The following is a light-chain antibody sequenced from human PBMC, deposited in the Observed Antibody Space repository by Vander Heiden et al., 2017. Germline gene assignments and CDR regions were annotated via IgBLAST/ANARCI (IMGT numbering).Light chain of an antibody. CDR1: TCDVGGDNY. J-gene: IGLJ1*01. Sequence: ALTQPRSVCGSPGQSVTTSFTVTTCDVGGDNYVSWNQQHPGKAHKLMIYDVRKRPSGVPDGFSVSKSGNTASLTISGRKDEDEADYYCCSDAGSDNFVFGTGTKVTVL. CDR3: CSDAGSDNFV. CDR2: DVR. V-gene: IGLV2-11*01.